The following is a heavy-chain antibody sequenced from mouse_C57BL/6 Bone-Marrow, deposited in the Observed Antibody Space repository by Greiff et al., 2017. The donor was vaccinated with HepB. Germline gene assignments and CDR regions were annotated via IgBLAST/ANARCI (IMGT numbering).Heavy chain of an antibody. CDR1: GYTFTGYW. Sequence: QVQLQQSGAELMKPGASVKLSCKATGYTFTGYWIEWVKQRPGHGLEWIGEILPGSGSTNYNEKFKGKATFTADTSSNTAYIQLSSLTTEDSAIYYCARRGYDYAWFAYWGQGTLVTVSA. V-gene: IGHV1-9*01. J-gene: IGHJ3*01. CDR3: ARRGYDYAWFAY. D-gene: IGHD2-4*01. CDR2: ILPGSGST.